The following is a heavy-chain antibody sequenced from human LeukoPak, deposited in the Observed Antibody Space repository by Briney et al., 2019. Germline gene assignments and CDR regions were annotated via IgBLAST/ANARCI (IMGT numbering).Heavy chain of an antibody. CDR1: GGSINSRDYY. J-gene: IGHJ2*01. CDR2: IFHSGST. CDR3: ARAPKYYFDSSASWYFDI. D-gene: IGHD3-22*01. V-gene: IGHV4-30-2*01. Sequence: SETLSLTCVVSGGSINSRDYYWSWIRQPAGKGLEWIAEIFHSGSTNYNPSLKSRVTISLDESKNQFYLKLNSVTAADTAVYYCARAPKYYFDSSASWYFDIWGLGTLVAVSS.